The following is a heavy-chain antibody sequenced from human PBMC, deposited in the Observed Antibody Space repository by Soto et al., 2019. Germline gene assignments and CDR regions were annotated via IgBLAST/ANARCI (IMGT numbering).Heavy chain of an antibody. CDR1: GFTFSDYY. CDR2: ISSSGSTI. Sequence: GGSLRLSCAASGFTFSDYYMSWIRQAPGKGLEWVSYISSSGSTIYYADSVKGRFTISRDNAKNSLYLQMNSLRAEDTALYYCARVSQALTRLGAFDIWGQGTMVTVSS. CDR3: ARVSQALTRLGAFDI. D-gene: IGHD6-6*01. V-gene: IGHV3-11*01. J-gene: IGHJ3*02.